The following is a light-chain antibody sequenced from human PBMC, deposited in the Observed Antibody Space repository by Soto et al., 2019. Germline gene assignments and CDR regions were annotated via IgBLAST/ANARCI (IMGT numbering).Light chain of an antibody. CDR2: GAS. V-gene: IGKV3-20*01. CDR3: QQYDNSPWT. CDR1: QSVSRSF. Sequence: EIVLTQSPGTLSLSPGERATLSCRASQSVSRSFLAWYQQKPGQAPRLLIYGASSRSTGIPDRFSGSGSGTDFTLTISRLEPEDFAVYYCQQYDNSPWTFGQGTKVEIK. J-gene: IGKJ1*01.